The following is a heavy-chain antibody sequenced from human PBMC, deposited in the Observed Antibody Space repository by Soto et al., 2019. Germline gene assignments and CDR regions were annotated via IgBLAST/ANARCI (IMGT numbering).Heavy chain of an antibody. Sequence: SETLSLTCTVSGGSISSYYWSWIRQPPGKGLEWIGYIYYSGSTNYNPSLKSRVTISVDTSKNQFSLKLSSVTAADTAVYYCARDRAAVAGRWWLDLWGQGTLVTVSS. CDR3: ARDRAAVAGRWWLDL. CDR1: GGSISSYY. CDR2: IYYSGST. J-gene: IGHJ5*02. V-gene: IGHV4-59*01. D-gene: IGHD6-19*01.